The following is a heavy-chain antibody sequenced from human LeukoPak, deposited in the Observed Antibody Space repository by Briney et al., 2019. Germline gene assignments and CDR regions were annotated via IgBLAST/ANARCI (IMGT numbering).Heavy chain of an antibody. Sequence: SETLSLTCTVSGGSISSGSYYWSWIRQPAGKGLEWIGRIYTSGSTNYNPSLKSRVTISVDTSKNQFSLKLSSVTAADTAVYYCARDIGRRYSSGCLFDYWGQGTLVTVSS. J-gene: IGHJ4*02. CDR3: ARDIGRRYSSGCLFDY. V-gene: IGHV4-61*02. D-gene: IGHD6-19*01. CDR1: GGSISSGSYY. CDR2: IYTSGST.